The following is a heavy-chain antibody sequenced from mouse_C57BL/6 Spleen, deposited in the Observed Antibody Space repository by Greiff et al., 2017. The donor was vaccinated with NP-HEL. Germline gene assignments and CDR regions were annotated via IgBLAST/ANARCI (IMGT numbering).Heavy chain of an antibody. CDR3: TRDGASMDY. V-gene: IGHV5-9-1*02. D-gene: IGHD1-1*01. Sequence: EVHLVESGAGLVKPGGSLKLSCAASGFTFRSYAMSWVRQTPVMRLEWVAYISRGGDYIYYADPVKGRFTISRDNARNTLYLQMSSLRAEDTSMDYGTRDGASMDYWGQGTSVTVSS. J-gene: IGHJ4*01. CDR1: GFTFRSYA. CDR2: ISRGGDYI.